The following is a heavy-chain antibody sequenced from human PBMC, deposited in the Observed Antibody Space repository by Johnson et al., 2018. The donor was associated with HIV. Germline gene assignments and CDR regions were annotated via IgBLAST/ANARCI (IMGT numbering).Heavy chain of an antibody. CDR2: ISWNSGSI. CDR3: AKDMGAVTIDAFDI. Sequence: VQLVESGGGVVQPGGSLRLSCVASGFSFNDYVMSWVRQAPGKGLEWVSGISWNSGSIGYADSVKGRFTISRDNAKNSLYLQMNSLRAEDTALYYCAKDMGAVTIDAFDILGQGTMVTVSS. V-gene: IGHV3-9*01. J-gene: IGHJ3*02. CDR1: GFSFNDYV. D-gene: IGHD4-17*01.